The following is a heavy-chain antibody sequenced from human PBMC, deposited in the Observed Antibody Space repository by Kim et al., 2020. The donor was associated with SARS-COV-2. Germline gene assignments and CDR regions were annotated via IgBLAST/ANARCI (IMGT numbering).Heavy chain of an antibody. CDR2: IIDSGSSA. J-gene: IGHJ4*02. D-gene: IGHD2-15*01. CDR3: GKCSGGKCRDYYFDS. Sequence: GGSLRLSCAASGFTFSSYGMSWVRQAPGKGLEWVSSIIDSGSSANYIDSVKGRFTISRENSKTTVYLQMNSLRVEDRAVYYCGKCSGGKCRDYYFDSWGQGTLVTVPS. V-gene: IGHV3-23*01. CDR1: GFTFSSYG.